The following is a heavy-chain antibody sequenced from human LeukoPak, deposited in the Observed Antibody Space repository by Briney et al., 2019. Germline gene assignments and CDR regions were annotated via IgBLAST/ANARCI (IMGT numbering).Heavy chain of an antibody. CDR3: ARATGLAGRRLVKWSTPFDY. CDR1: GYTSTSYG. Sequence: ASVKVSCKASGYTSTSYGISWVRQAPGQGLEWMGWISAYNGNTNYAQKLQGRVTMTTDTSASTAYMELRSLRSDDTAVYYCARATGLAGRRLVKWSTPFDYWGQGTLVTVSS. J-gene: IGHJ4*02. CDR2: ISAYNGNT. V-gene: IGHV1-18*04. D-gene: IGHD3-9*01.